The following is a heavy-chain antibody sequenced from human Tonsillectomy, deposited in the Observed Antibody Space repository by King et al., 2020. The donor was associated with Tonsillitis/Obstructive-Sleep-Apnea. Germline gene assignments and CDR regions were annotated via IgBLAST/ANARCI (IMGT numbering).Heavy chain of an antibody. Sequence: VQLVESGGGVVQPGRSLRLSCTASGFTFSHCAMNWVRQAPGQGLDWVAGISHDGTNKYYADSVKGRFTISRDNSKDTLYLEMNTLTADDTAVYYCARDSRFGDYGYYYYMDVWGKGTTVTVSS. CDR3: ARDSRFGDYGYYYYMDV. CDR1: GFTFSHCA. J-gene: IGHJ6*03. CDR2: ISHDGTNK. D-gene: IGHD4-17*01. V-gene: IGHV3-30*04.